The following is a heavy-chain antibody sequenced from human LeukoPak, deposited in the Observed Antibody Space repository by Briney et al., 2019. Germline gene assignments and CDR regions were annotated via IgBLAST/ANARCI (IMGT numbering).Heavy chain of an antibody. Sequence: GGSLRLSCAASGFTFSSYAMSWVRQAPGKGLEWVSAISNNGGYTYYADSVQGRFTISRDNSKSTLCLQMNSLRAEDTAVYYCTTDPSLEWLLLDAFDIWGQGTMVTVSS. J-gene: IGHJ3*02. CDR3: TTDPSLEWLLLDAFDI. CDR1: GFTFSSYA. D-gene: IGHD3-3*01. CDR2: ISNNGGYT. V-gene: IGHV3-23*01.